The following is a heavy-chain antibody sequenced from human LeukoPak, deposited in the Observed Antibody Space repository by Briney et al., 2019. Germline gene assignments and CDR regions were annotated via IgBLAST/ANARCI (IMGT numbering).Heavy chain of an antibody. CDR3: ARGRFTIFGAVVRNYYYMDV. V-gene: IGHV4-34*01. D-gene: IGHD3-3*01. Sequence: SETLSLTCGVFGGSFSDYYWNWIRQPPGKGLGWIGEINHGGSSNYNPSLKSRVTISVDTSKNQLSLNLTSVTAADTAVYYCARGRFTIFGAVVRNYYYMDVWGKGTTVTVSS. CDR2: INHGGSS. J-gene: IGHJ6*03. CDR1: GGSFSDYY.